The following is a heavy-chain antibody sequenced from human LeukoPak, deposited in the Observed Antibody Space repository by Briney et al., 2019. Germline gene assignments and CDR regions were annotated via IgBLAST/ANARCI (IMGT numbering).Heavy chain of an antibody. CDR1: GGSISSSSYY. V-gene: IGHV4-39*01. CDR3: ARQKAIGGYVSFPFDY. D-gene: IGHD5-12*01. J-gene: IGHJ4*02. Sequence: PSETLSLTCTVSGGSISSSSYYWGWIRQPPGKGLEWIGSIYYSGSTYYNPSLKSRVTISVDTSKNQFSLKLSSVTAADTAVYYCARQKAIGGYVSFPFDYWGQGTLVTVSS. CDR2: IYYSGST.